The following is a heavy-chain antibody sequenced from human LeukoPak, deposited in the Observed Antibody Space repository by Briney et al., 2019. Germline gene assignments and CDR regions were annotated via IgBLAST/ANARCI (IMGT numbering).Heavy chain of an antibody. D-gene: IGHD3-10*01. CDR1: AFTFSTYW. CDR3: ATYTQYFGAPGTDY. Sequence: GRSLTPSCTLAAFTFSTYWTRCDRPQPGKGMEWVASIDKDGSEKRYVDSGKVGFTISRDNARSSDYLQMTSLGAEDTAVYYCATYTQYFGAPGTDYWGQGSLVTVSS. J-gene: IGHJ4*02. CDR2: IDKDGSEK. V-gene: IGHV3-7*01.